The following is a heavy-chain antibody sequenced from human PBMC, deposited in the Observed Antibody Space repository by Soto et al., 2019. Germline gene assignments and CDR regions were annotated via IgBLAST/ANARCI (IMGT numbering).Heavy chain of an antibody. CDR1: GFTVSSNS. D-gene: IGHD3-16*01. Sequence: EVELVETGGGLIQPGGSLRLSCAASGFTVSSNSMSWVRQAPGKGLEWVSLIYTDGGTYYGDSVKGRFTISRDTSKNTLSLQMTSLSADDTAVYYCARDNSMLGAPFHYWGQGTLVTVSS. J-gene: IGHJ4*02. V-gene: IGHV3-53*02. CDR3: ARDNSMLGAPFHY. CDR2: IYTDGGT.